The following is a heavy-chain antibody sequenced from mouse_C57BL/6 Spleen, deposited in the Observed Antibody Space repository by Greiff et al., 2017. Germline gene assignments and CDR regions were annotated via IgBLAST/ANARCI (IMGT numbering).Heavy chain of an antibody. Sequence: DVKLVESGGGLVKPGGSLKLSCAASGFTFSSYAMSWVRQTPEKRLEWVATISDGGSYTYYPDNVKGRFTISRDNAKNNLYLQMSHLKSEDTAMYYCARDRDDFMDYWGQGTSVTVSS. CDR1: GFTFSSYA. CDR2: ISDGGSYT. D-gene: IGHD2-4*01. J-gene: IGHJ4*01. CDR3: ARDRDDFMDY. V-gene: IGHV5-4*01.